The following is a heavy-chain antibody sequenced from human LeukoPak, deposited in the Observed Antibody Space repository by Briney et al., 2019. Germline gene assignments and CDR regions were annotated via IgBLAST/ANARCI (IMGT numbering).Heavy chain of an antibody. Sequence: GGSLRLSCAASGFTFSSYAMSWVRQAPGKGLEWVSAISGSGGSTYYADSVKGRFTISRDNSKNTLYLQMNSLRAEDTAVYYCAKSLDYYYYYGMDVWGQGTTVAVSS. CDR2: ISGSGGST. CDR3: AKSLDYYYYYGMDV. CDR1: GFTFSSYA. V-gene: IGHV3-23*01. J-gene: IGHJ6*02.